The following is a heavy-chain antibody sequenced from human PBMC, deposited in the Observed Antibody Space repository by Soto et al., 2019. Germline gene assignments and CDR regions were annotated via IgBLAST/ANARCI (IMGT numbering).Heavy chain of an antibody. CDR3: AKTALDWLDP. Sequence: SETLSLTCSVSGGSINSYYWSWIRQPPGKGLEWIGYIFYSGRSGSTNYNPSLKSRVTISVDTSKNQFSLKVSSVTAADTAVYYCAKTALDWLDPWGQGTLVTVSS. CDR2: IFYSGRSGST. V-gene: IGHV4-59*01. D-gene: IGHD2-21*02. J-gene: IGHJ5*02. CDR1: GGSINSYY.